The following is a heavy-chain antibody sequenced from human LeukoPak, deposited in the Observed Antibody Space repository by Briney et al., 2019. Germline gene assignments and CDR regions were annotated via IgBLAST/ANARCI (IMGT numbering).Heavy chain of an antibody. CDR1: GFIFSGSD. V-gene: IGHV3-73*01. Sequence: GGSLRLSCAGSGFIFSGSDIHWVRQAAGKGLEWVGRMRTKVENFAIAYAASVKGRFTISRDNAKNSLYLQMNSLRAEDTAVYYCARELYGDYVLGGAFDIWGQGTMVTVSS. J-gene: IGHJ3*02. CDR2: MRTKVENFAI. CDR3: ARELYGDYVLGGAFDI. D-gene: IGHD4-17*01.